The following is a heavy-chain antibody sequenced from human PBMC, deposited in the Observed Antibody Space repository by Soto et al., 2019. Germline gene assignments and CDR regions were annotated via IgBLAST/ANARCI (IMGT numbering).Heavy chain of an antibody. CDR2: IYYSGST. V-gene: IGHV4-61*01. J-gene: IGHJ6*02. CDR3: ARERVVITDGYYGMDI. Sequence: SETLSLTCTVSGGSVSSGSYYWSWIRQPPGKGLEWIGYIYYSGSTNYNPSLKSRVTISVDTSKNQFSLKLSSVTAADTAVYYCARERVVITDGYYGMDIWGQGTTVTVSS. CDR1: GGSVSSGSYY. D-gene: IGHD3-22*01.